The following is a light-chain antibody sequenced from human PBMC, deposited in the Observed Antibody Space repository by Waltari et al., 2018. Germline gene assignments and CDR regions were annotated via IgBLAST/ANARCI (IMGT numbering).Light chain of an antibody. CDR3: QQYENFPLT. V-gene: IGKV1-33*01. CDR1: QTINNR. CDR2: YTF. Sequence: DIQTKQSPSSLSASVGDRVIITCRASQTINNRLSWYRQEPGKAPKPLIYYTFNLEAGVPSRFSGSGSGRDYSLTISNLQPEDFATYYCQQYENFPLTFGGGTKVEIK. J-gene: IGKJ4*01.